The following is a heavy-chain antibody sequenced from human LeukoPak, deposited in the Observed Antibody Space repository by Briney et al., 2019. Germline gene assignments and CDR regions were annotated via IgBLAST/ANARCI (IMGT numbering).Heavy chain of an antibody. Sequence: GGSLRLSCAASGFTFSSYSMNWVRQAPGKGLEWASSISSSSSYIYYADSVKGRFTISRDNAKNSLYLQMNSLRAEDTAVYYCARSPTLYNWFDPWGQGTLVTASS. CDR1: GFTFSSYS. CDR3: ARSPTLYNWFDP. V-gene: IGHV3-21*01. J-gene: IGHJ5*02. CDR2: ISSSSSYI.